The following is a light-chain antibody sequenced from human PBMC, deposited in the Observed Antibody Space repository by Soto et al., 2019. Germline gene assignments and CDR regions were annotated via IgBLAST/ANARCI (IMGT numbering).Light chain of an antibody. CDR2: DAS. Sequence: ESVLTQSPATLSLSPGDRATLSCRASQSVSSSLAWYQQKPGQAPRLLIYDASNRATGIPARFSGSGSGTDFPLTNSSLEPEDFAVYYCHQRSSWPLTFGGGTKVEIK. CDR1: QSVSSS. CDR3: HQRSSWPLT. V-gene: IGKV3-11*01. J-gene: IGKJ4*01.